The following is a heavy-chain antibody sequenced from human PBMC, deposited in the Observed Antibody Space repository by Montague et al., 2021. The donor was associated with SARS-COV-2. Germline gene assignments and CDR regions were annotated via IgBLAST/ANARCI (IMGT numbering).Heavy chain of an antibody. J-gene: IGHJ4*02. CDR3: ALAVAGRGGYDY. V-gene: IGHV6-1*01. CDR1: GDSVSSNRAA. D-gene: IGHD6-19*01. CDR2: TYYRSKWYY. Sequence: CAISGDSVSSNRAAWNWNRQSPSRGLEWLGRTYYRSKWYYEYAVSLKSRITINPDTSKNQFSLQVKSMTPEDTAVYYCALAVAGRGGYDYWGQGTLVTVS.